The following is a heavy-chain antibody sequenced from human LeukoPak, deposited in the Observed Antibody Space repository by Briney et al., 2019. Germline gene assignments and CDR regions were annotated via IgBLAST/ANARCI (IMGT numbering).Heavy chain of an antibody. J-gene: IGHJ4*02. CDR3: ARYVIKSRSYDFDY. Sequence: GGSLRLSCAATAFTFSDYSMNCVRQAPGKGLEWVSYISGRSSTIYYADSVKGRFTISRDNAKNLMYLQMNSLRAEDTAVYYGARYVIKSRSYDFDYWGQGTLVTVSS. V-gene: IGHV3-48*01. CDR1: AFTFSDYS. CDR2: ISGRSSTI. D-gene: IGHD1-26*01.